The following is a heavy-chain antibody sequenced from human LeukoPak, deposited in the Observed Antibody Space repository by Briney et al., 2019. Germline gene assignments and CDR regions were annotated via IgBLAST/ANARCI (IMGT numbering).Heavy chain of an antibody. CDR1: GGSFSGYY. D-gene: IGHD1-14*01. J-gene: IGHJ4*02. Sequence: PSETLSLTCAVYGGSFSGYYWSWIRQPPGKGLEWIGEINHSGSTNYNPSLKSRVTISVDTSKNQFSLKLSSVTAADTAVYYCARVTDEPPFDYWGQGTLVTVSS. CDR3: ARVTDEPPFDY. CDR2: INHSGST. V-gene: IGHV4-34*01.